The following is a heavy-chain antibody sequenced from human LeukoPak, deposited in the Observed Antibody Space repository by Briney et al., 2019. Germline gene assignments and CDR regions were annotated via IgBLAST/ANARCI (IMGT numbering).Heavy chain of an antibody. J-gene: IGHJ4*02. Sequence: GGSPRLSCAASEFTFSSYWMSWFRQAPGKGLEWVANINGDGSDKHYVDSVRGRFTISGDNAKNSLYLQMNSLRAEDTAVYYCARYLNSGPADYWGQGTLVTVSS. D-gene: IGHD5-12*01. CDR3: ARYLNSGPADY. V-gene: IGHV3-7*01. CDR1: EFTFSSYW. CDR2: INGDGSDK.